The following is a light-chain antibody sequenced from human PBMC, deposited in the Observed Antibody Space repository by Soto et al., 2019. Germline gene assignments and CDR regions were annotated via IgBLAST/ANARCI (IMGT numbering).Light chain of an antibody. CDR1: QSVSSSY. J-gene: IGKJ1*01. CDR3: QQYGSSPEK. CDR2: GAS. V-gene: IGKV3-20*01. Sequence: EIVLTQSPGTLSLSPGERATLSCRASQSVSSSYLAWYQQKPGQAPRLLIYGASSRATGIPDRFSGSGSGTDFTLTISRLEPEDFAVYYCQQYGSSPEKFGQGTNVDIK.